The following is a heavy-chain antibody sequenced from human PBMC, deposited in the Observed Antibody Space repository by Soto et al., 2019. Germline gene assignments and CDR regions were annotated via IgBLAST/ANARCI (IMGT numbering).Heavy chain of an antibody. Sequence: GGSLRLSCATSGFNFGDYAMHWVRQAPGEGLEWVSVISWSGGAIFYADSVKGRFTISRDNAKNSLYLQMNSLRAEDTALYYCAKDMGSRDTFDSWGQGTLVTVS. CDR2: ISWSGGAI. V-gene: IGHV3-9*01. D-gene: IGHD3-10*01. CDR1: GFNFGDYA. CDR3: AKDMGSRDTFDS. J-gene: IGHJ4*02.